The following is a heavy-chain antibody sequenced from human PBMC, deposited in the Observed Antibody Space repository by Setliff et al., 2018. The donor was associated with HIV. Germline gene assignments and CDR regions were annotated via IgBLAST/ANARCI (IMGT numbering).Heavy chain of an antibody. D-gene: IGHD3-10*01. Sequence: ETLSLTCTVSGISINSHYWSWIRQTPGKGLEWIGYVYSNGNTDYNPSLKSRVTISVDTSKNQFSLKLSSVTAADTAVYYCARDGPLEGSYRYYYYYMDVWGKGTTVTVSS. V-gene: IGHV4-59*11. CDR2: VYSNGNT. CDR3: ARDGPLEGSYRYYYYYMDV. CDR1: GISINSHY. J-gene: IGHJ6*03.